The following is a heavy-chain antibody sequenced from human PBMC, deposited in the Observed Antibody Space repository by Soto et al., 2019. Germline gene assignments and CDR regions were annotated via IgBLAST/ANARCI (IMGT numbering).Heavy chain of an antibody. CDR3: ASQKLDVPAFFVY. J-gene: IGHJ4*02. Sequence: SEPLSLTCTVTGAAISSSDSFWSWIRQPPVKGLEWIGYINSSGRTYYNSSLKSRLILSLDTSKNQFSLRLSSVTAADTAVYYCASQKLDVPAFFVYWGLG. D-gene: IGHD4-4*01. CDR1: GAAISSSDSF. V-gene: IGHV4-30-4*01. CDR2: INSSGRT.